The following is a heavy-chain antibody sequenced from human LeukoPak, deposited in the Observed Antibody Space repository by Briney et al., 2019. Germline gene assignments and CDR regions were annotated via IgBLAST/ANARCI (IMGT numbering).Heavy chain of an antibody. D-gene: IGHD5-12*01. CDR3: ARVGAYSGYDSDAFDI. CDR1: GGSISSSNW. V-gene: IGHV4-4*02. J-gene: IGHJ3*02. Sequence: SGTLSLTCAVSGGSISSSNWRSWVRQPPGKGLEWIGEIYHSGSTNYNPSLKSRVTISVDKSKNQFSLKLSSVTAADTAVYYCARVGAYSGYDSDAFDIWGQGTMVTVSS. CDR2: IYHSGST.